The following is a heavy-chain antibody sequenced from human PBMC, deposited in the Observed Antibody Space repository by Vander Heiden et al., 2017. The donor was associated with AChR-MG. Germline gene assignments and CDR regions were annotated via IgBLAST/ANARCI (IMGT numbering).Heavy chain of an antibody. D-gene: IGHD2-21*01. J-gene: IGHJ6*02. CDR3: APIRDDGLDV. CDR1: GFSLSTSGMC. Sequence: VTLRETGPALVTPIQTLTLKCTLSGFSLSTSGMCVSWIRQPQGKALDWRSLIDWDDDKYYSTSLKIRRAISKNTSNIQVIRTMTNMTPVYTSTYYCAPIRDDGLDVWGQGTTVTVSS. CDR2: IDWDDDK. V-gene: IGHV2-70*01.